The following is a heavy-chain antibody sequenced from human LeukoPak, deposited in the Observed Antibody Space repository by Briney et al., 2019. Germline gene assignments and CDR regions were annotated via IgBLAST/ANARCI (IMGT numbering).Heavy chain of an antibody. CDR2: ISSSSSYT. Sequence: GGSLRLSCAVSGFSFSDYHMSWMRQAPGKGLEWVSYISSSSSYTNYADSVKGRFTISRDNAKNSLYLQMDSLRDDDTAVYYCARAYGSGSHGYWGQGTLVTVSS. CDR1: GFSFSDYH. CDR3: ARAYGSGSHGY. V-gene: IGHV3-11*05. D-gene: IGHD3-10*01. J-gene: IGHJ4*02.